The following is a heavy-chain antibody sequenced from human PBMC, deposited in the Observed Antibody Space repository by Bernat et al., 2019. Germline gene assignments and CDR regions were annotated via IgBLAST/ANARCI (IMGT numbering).Heavy chain of an antibody. CDR2: IYYSGST. D-gene: IGHD6-19*01. CDR1: GGSISSYY. Sequence: QVQLQESSPGLVKPSETLSLTCTVSGGSISSYYWSWIRQPPGKGLEWIGYIYYSGSTNYNPSLKSRVTISVDTSKNQFSLKLSSVTAADTAVYYCARAPGIYSSGWYYFDYWGQGTLVTVSS. CDR3: ARAPGIYSSGWYYFDY. J-gene: IGHJ4*02. V-gene: IGHV4-59*01.